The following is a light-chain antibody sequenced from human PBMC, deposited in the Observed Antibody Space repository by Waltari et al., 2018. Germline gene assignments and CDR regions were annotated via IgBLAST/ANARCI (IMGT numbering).Light chain of an antibody. J-gene: IGKJ2*01. V-gene: IGKV1-5*01. Sequence: DIQMTQSPSTLSAFVGDRVTVTCRASQSISSGLAWYHQKPGKAPKLLIYDASSLQSGVPSRFSGSGSGTEFTLTISSLQPDDFATYYCQQYTTYPYTFGQGTKLEIK. CDR2: DAS. CDR3: QQYTTYPYT. CDR1: QSISSG.